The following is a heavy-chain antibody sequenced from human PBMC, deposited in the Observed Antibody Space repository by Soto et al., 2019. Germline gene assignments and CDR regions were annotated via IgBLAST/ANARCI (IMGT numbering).Heavy chain of an antibody. CDR3: VRRVSGNYDY. Sequence: EVQLAESGGGMVQPGGSLRLSCVASGFTFSSYDMHWVRQAPGKGLEYVSSISSTGGTTYYGNSVKGRFTISRDNSKTTLYLQMGSLRAEDMAVYYCVRRVSGNYDYWGQGTLVTVSS. CDR1: GFTFSSYD. CDR2: ISSTGGTT. J-gene: IGHJ4*02. D-gene: IGHD1-7*01. V-gene: IGHV3-64*01.